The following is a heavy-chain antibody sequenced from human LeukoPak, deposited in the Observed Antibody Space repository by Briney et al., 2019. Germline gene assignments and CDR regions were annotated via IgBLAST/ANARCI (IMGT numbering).Heavy chain of an antibody. CDR2: IYTSGGT. CDR3: ARVPQYYDFWSGYPYYFDY. D-gene: IGHD3-3*01. J-gene: IGHJ4*02. Sequence: SETLSLTCTVSGGSISSYYWSWIRQPAGKGLEWIGRIYTSGGTNYNPSLKSRVTISVDTSKNQFSLKLSSVTAADTVVYYCARVPQYYDFWSGYPYYFDYWGQGTLVTVSS. CDR1: GGSISSYY. V-gene: IGHV4-4*07.